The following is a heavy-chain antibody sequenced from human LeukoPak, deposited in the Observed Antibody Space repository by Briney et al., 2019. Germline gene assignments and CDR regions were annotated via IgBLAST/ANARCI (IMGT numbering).Heavy chain of an antibody. CDR2: ISGSGSST. CDR3: AKNPGLEVTYAVWFDY. V-gene: IGHV3-23*01. J-gene: IGHJ4*02. D-gene: IGHD2-21*02. CDR1: GFTFSSYA. Sequence: GGSLRLSCAASGFTFSSYAMSWVRQAPGKGLEWVSGISGSGSSTYYADSVKGRFTTSRDNSKNTLYLQMNSLRAEDTAVYYCAKNPGLEVTYAVWFDYWGQGTLVTVSS.